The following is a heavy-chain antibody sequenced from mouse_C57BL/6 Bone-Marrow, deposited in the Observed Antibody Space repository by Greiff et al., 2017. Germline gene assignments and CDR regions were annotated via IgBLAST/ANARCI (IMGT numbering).Heavy chain of an antibody. CDR2: IHPNSGST. CDR3: ARGGSSGYRFAY. J-gene: IGHJ3*01. Sequence: VQLQQPGAELVKPGASVKLSCTASGYTFTSYWMHWVKQRPGQGLEWIGMIHPNSGSTNYNEKFKSKATLTVDKSSSTAYMQLSSLTSEDAAVYYCARGGSSGYRFAYWGQGTLVTVSA. D-gene: IGHD3-2*02. V-gene: IGHV1-64*01. CDR1: GYTFTSYW.